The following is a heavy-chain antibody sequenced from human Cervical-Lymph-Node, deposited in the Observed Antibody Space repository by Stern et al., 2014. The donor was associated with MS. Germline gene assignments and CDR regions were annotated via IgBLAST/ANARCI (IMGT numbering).Heavy chain of an antibody. CDR3: TTDGRTDY. CDR2: IKSKTGGGTT. Sequence: EDQLVESGGELVKPGGSLRLSCAASGFNFSIAWMSWVRQAPGKGLEWIGRIKSKTGGGTTDYAAPVEGRFTMSREDSKNMLYLQMTSLKTEDTAVYYCTTDGRTDYWGQGTLVTVSS. J-gene: IGHJ4*02. D-gene: IGHD1-1*01. V-gene: IGHV3-15*01. CDR1: GFNFSIAW.